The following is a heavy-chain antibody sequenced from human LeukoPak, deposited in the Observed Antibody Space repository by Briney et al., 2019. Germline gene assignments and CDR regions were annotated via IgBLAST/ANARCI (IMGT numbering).Heavy chain of an antibody. V-gene: IGHV3-74*01. Sequence: PGGSLRLSCAASGFTFSSYWMHWVRQAPGKGLVWVSRINSDGSSTNYADSVKGRFTISRDNSKNTLYLQMNSLRAEDTAVYYCAREYSSSARYFDYWGQGTLVTVSS. CDR2: INSDGSST. J-gene: IGHJ4*02. D-gene: IGHD6-6*01. CDR1: GFTFSSYW. CDR3: AREYSSSARYFDY.